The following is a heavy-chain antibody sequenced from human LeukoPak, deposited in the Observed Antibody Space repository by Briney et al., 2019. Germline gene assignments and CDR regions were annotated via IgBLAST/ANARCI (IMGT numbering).Heavy chain of an antibody. Sequence: GGSLRLSCAASGFTFDDYGMSWVRQAPGKGLEWVSGINWNGGSTGYADSVKGRFTISRDNAKNSLYLQMNSLRAEDTAVYYCAKPRDGYNSFDYWGQGTLVTVSS. CDR2: INWNGGST. D-gene: IGHD5-24*01. CDR3: AKPRDGYNSFDY. V-gene: IGHV3-20*04. CDR1: GFTFDDYG. J-gene: IGHJ4*02.